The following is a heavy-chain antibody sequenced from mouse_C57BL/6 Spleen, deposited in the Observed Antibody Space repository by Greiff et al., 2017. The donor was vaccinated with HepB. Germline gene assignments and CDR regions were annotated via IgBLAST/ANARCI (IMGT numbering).Heavy chain of an antibody. V-gene: IGHV1-82*01. CDR2: IYPGDGDT. CDR3: ARYYSNYFDY. J-gene: IGHJ2*01. CDR1: GYAFSSSW. D-gene: IGHD2-5*01. Sequence: VMLVESGPELVKPGASVKISCKASGYAFSSSWMNWVKQRPGKGLEWIGRIYPGDGDTNYNGKFKGKATLTADKSSSTAYMQLSSLTSEDSAVYFCARYYSNYFDYWGQGTTLTVSS.